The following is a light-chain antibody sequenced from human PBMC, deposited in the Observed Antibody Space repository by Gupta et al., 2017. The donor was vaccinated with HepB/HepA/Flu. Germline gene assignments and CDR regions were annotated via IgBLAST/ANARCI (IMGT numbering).Light chain of an antibody. CDR2: DVS. CDR3: GSYTTSTNMGV. J-gene: IGLJ1*01. CDR1: SSYVGGYNY. V-gene: IGLV2-14*03. Sequence: SSLTQPASVSAPPDQSLTTSGTGASSYVGGYNYVSLYHHHPGKAPKFIISDVSKRPSVVADRFSGSKSGTTASLTITGLQAEDEADYFCGSYTTSTNMGVFGTGTNVTVL.